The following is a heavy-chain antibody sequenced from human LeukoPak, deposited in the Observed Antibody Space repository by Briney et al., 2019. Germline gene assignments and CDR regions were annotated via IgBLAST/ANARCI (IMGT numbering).Heavy chain of an antibody. V-gene: IGHV3-23*01. Sequence: GGSLRLSCAASGFTFSSYAMSWVRQAPGKGLEWVSAISGSDGTTYYADSVKGRFTISRDNSKNTLYLQLNSLRAEDTAVYYCARGGGYYDSSGYHEYYFDYWGQGTLVTVSS. CDR3: ARGGGYYDSSGYHEYYFDY. J-gene: IGHJ4*02. CDR1: GFTFSSYA. D-gene: IGHD3-22*01. CDR2: ISGSDGTT.